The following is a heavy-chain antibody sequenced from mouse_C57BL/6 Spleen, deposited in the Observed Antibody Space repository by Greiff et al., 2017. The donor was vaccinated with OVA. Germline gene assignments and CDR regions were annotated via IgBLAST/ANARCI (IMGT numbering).Heavy chain of an antibody. CDR3: ARSVYYGSRDWYFDV. V-gene: IGHV1-55*01. Sequence: VQLQQSGAELVKPGASVKMSCKASGYTFTSYWITWVKQRPGQGLEWIGDIYPGSGSTNYNEKFKSKATLTVDTSSSTAYMQLSSLTSEDSAVYYCARSVYYGSRDWYFDVWGTGTTVTVSS. CDR2: IYPGSGST. D-gene: IGHD1-1*01. J-gene: IGHJ1*03. CDR1: GYTFTSYW.